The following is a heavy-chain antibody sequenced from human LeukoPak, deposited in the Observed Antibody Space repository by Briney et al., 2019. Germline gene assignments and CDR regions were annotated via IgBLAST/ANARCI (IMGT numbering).Heavy chain of an antibody. Sequence: GGSLRLSCAASGFTFSSYAMHWVRQAPGKGLEWVAVISYDGSNKYYADSVKGRFTISRDNAKNSLYLQMNSLRAEDTALYYCAKDQGYSGYDFAGFDYWGQGTLVTVSS. V-gene: IGHV3-30-3*01. J-gene: IGHJ4*02. CDR2: ISYDGSNK. D-gene: IGHD5-12*01. CDR3: AKDQGYSGYDFAGFDY. CDR1: GFTFSSYA.